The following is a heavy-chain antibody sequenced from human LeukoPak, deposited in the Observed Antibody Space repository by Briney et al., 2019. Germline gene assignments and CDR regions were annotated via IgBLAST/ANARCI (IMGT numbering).Heavy chain of an antibody. CDR3: AREIYGDYGRWFDP. CDR1: GYTFTSYG. Sequence: GASVKVSCKXSGYTFTSYGISWVRQAPGQGLEWMGWISAYNGNTNYAQKLQGRVTMTTDTSTSTAYMGLRSLRSDDTAVYYCAREIYGDYGRWFDPWGQGTLVTVSS. V-gene: IGHV1-18*01. D-gene: IGHD4-17*01. CDR2: ISAYNGNT. J-gene: IGHJ5*02.